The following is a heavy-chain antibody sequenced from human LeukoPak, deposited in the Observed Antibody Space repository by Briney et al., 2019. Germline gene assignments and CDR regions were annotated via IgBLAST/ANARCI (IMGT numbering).Heavy chain of an antibody. V-gene: IGHV3-30*03. CDR1: GFPFSSYG. CDR2: ISYDGSNK. Sequence: GGSLRLSCAASGFPFSSYGMHWVRQAPGKGLEWVAVISYDGSNKYYADSVKGRFTISRDNSKNTLYLQMNSLRAEDTAVYYCASPGSRDGYSLGYWGQGTLVTVSS. D-gene: IGHD5-24*01. CDR3: ASPGSRDGYSLGY. J-gene: IGHJ4*02.